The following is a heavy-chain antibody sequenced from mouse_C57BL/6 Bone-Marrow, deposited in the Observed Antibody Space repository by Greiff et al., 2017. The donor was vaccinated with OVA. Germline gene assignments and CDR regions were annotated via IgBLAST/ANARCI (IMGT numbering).Heavy chain of an antibody. D-gene: IGHD2-4*01. V-gene: IGHV5-17*01. J-gene: IGHJ2*01. CDR2: ISSGSSTI. CDR1: GFTFSDYG. Sequence: EVQGVESGGGLVKPGGSLKLSCAASGFTFSDYGMHWVRQAPEKGLEWVAYISSGSSTIYYADTVKGRFTISRDNAKNTLFLQMTSLRSEDTAMYYCASPGDDYDALFDYWGQGTTLTVSS. CDR3: ASPGDDYDALFDY.